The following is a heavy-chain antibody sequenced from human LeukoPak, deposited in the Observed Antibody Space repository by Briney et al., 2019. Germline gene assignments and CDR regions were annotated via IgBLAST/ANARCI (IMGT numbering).Heavy chain of an antibody. Sequence: SETLSLTCTVSGGSISSSSYYWGWIRQPPGKGLEWIGSIYYSGSTYYNPSLKSRVTISVDTSKNQFSLKLSSVTAADTAVYYCARDFAHDYGDYSDYWGQGTLVTVSS. V-gene: IGHV4-39*07. D-gene: IGHD4-17*01. CDR1: GGSISSSSYY. CDR3: ARDFAHDYGDYSDY. J-gene: IGHJ4*02. CDR2: IYYSGST.